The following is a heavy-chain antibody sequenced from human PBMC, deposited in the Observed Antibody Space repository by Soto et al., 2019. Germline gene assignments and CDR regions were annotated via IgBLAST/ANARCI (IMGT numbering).Heavy chain of an antibody. D-gene: IGHD3-22*01. CDR2: IDPSDSYT. V-gene: IGHV5-10-1*01. CDR1: GYSFTDYG. CDR3: ARYDSSAVDAWDT. Sequence: GQFMKISCKGLGYSFTDYGIGRVRKMTGKGLEWMGRIDPSDSYTNYSPSFQGHVTISGDKSITTAYLQWSSLKASDTAMYYRARYDSSAVDAWDTWGHGTMVTVS. J-gene: IGHJ3*02.